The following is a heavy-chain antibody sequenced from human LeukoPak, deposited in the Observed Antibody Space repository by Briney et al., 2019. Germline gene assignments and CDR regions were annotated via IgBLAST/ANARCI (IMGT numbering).Heavy chain of an antibody. CDR2: INTVGNEK. CDR3: TKDLNQVSSG. CDR1: GFRFSDYW. J-gene: IGHJ4*02. Sequence: GGSLRLSCAASGFRFSDYWMTWVRQAPGKGLECVANINTVGNEKYYPDSVKGRFTISRDNAKNSLYLQMNNMRVEDTAIYYCTKDLNQVSSGWGQGTLVTVSS. D-gene: IGHD3-22*01. V-gene: IGHV3-7*01.